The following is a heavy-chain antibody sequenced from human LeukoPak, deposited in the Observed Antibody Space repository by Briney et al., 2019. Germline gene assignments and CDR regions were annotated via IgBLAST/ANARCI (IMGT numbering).Heavy chain of an antibody. Sequence: PGGSLRLSCAASGFTFSSYAMHWVRQAPGKGLEWVAVISYDGSNKYYADSVRGRFTISRDNSKNTLYLQMNSLRAEDTAVYYCARDPSSYFDYWGQGTLATVSS. CDR3: ARDPSSYFDY. V-gene: IGHV3-30*04. CDR2: ISYDGSNK. J-gene: IGHJ4*02. CDR1: GFTFSSYA.